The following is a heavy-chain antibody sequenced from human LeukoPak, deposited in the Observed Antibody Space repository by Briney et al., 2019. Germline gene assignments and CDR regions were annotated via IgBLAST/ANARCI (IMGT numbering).Heavy chain of an antibody. J-gene: IGHJ4*02. CDR2: ISWNSGST. CDR3: ARRNWNAFDY. Sequence: SGGSLRLSCAASGFTFSSYSMNWVRQAPGKGLEWVSGISWNSGSTDYADSVKGRFAISRDNAKSSLYLQMNSLRAEDTALYYCARRNWNAFDYWGQGTLVTVSS. CDR1: GFTFSSYS. D-gene: IGHD1-1*01. V-gene: IGHV3-9*01.